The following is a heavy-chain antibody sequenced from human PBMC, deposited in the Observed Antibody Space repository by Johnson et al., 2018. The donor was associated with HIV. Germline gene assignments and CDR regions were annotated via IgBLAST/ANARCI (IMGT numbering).Heavy chain of an antibody. CDR1: GFTFSSYA. V-gene: IGHV3-30*04. Sequence: QVQLVESGGGLVQPGGSLRLSCAASGFTFSSYAMHWVRQAPGKGLEWVAVISYDGSNKYYADSVKGRFTISRDNAKNTLYLQMKSLRAEDTAVYYCASPGTVVTGLAFDIWGQGTMVTVSS. J-gene: IGHJ3*02. D-gene: IGHD4-23*01. CDR2: ISYDGSNK. CDR3: ASPGTVVTGLAFDI.